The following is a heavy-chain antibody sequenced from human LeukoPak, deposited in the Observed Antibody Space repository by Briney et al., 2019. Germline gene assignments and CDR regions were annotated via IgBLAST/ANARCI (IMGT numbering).Heavy chain of an antibody. CDR3: AAAPPGFGELNGGDY. J-gene: IGHJ4*02. CDR2: VNPEDDET. Sequence: ATVKISCNVSGYTFTDYSIHWLQQAPGKGLEWLGLVNPEDDETIYSEKLQGRITMTADTSTDTAFMELSSLRSEDTAIYYCAAAPPGFGELNGGDYWGQGTLVTVSS. V-gene: IGHV1-69-2*01. CDR1: GYTFTDYS. D-gene: IGHD3-10*01.